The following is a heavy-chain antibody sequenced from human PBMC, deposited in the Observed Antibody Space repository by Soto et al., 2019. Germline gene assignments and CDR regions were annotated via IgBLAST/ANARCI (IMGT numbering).Heavy chain of an antibody. D-gene: IGHD3-10*01. CDR2: ISAYNGNT. CDR1: GYTFTRYG. J-gene: IGHJ4*02. V-gene: IGHV1-18*01. CDR3: ASGWFGEFVYQFDY. Sequence: QVQLVQSGAEVKKPGASVKVSCKPSGYTFTRYGITWVRQAPGQGLEWMGWISAYNGNTNYAQKFQGRVTMTTDTSTSTAYMGLRSLGSDDTAVYYCASGWFGEFVYQFDYWGQGTLVTVSS.